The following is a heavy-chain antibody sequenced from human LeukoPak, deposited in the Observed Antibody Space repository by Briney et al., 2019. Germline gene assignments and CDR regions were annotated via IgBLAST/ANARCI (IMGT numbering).Heavy chain of an antibody. CDR2: ISAYNGNT. D-gene: IGHD3-10*01. CDR1: GYTFTNYV. V-gene: IGHV1-18*01. J-gene: IGHJ6*03. Sequence: GASVKVSCKASGYTFTNYVISWVRQAPGQGLEWMGWISAYNGNTNYAQKLQGRVTMTTDTSTSTAYMELRSLRSDDTAVYYCARDPLFGSGSYYPPMDVWGKGTTVTISS. CDR3: ARDPLFGSGSYYPPMDV.